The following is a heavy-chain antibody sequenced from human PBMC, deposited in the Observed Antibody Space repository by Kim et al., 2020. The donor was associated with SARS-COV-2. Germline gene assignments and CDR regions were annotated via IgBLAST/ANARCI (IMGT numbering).Heavy chain of an antibody. CDR3: ARNFGGRGLDY. J-gene: IGHJ4*02. Sequence: NPTYAQGFTGRFVFSLDTSVNTAYLQISSLKAEDTAVYYCARNFGGRGLDYWGQGTLVTVSS. CDR2: NP. D-gene: IGHD3-10*01. V-gene: IGHV7-4-1*02.